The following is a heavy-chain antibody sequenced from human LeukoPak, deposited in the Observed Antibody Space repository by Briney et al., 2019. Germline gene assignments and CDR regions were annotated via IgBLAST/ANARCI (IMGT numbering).Heavy chain of an antibody. CDR2: IHYSGSP. CDR1: GGSIISNNYY. Sequence: PSETLSLXCSVSGGSIISNNYYWGWIRQPPVKGLEWIGSIHYSGSPYHNPSLKSRVTISVDTSKNQFSLKLSSVTAADMAVYYCARLLYDRSGYYYFDYWGQGTLVTVSS. V-gene: IGHV4-39*01. J-gene: IGHJ4*02. D-gene: IGHD3-22*01. CDR3: ARLLYDRSGYYYFDY.